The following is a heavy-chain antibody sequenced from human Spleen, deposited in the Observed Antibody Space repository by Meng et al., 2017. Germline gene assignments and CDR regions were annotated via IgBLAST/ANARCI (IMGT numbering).Heavy chain of an antibody. CDR2: INHSGRT. D-gene: IGHD3-22*01. CDR1: GGSFSDYY. V-gene: IGHV4-34*01. J-gene: IGHJ5*02. CDR3: ARGDSNGYNGRGLDP. Sequence: QVQLQQWGAGLLKPSETLSLTCVVSGGSFSDYYWSWIRQPPGKGLEWIGEINHSGRTYYNPSLQSRVTVSVDTSKNQFSLKLSSVTAADTAVYYCARGDSNGYNGRGLDPWGRGTLVTVSS.